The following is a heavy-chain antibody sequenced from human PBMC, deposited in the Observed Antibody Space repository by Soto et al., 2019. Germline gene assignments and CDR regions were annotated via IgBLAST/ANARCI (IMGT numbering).Heavy chain of an antibody. Sequence: PSETLSLTCAIYGGSFSDNYCAWIRQSPGKGLEWIGEINHSGSTNYNPSLKTRVTISFDTAMNLFSLKLTSVTAADTAVYHCARGPPFYDYGMDVWGQGTTVTVYS. V-gene: IGHV4-34*01. CDR3: ARGPPFYDYGMDV. CDR1: GGSFSDNY. J-gene: IGHJ6*02. CDR2: INHSGST.